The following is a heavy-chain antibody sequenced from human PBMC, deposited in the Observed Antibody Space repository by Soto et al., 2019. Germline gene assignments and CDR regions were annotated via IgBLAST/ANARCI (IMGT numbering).Heavy chain of an antibody. Sequence: GGSLRLSCAASGFTFSSSSMHWVRQAPGKGLEWVSFISSTGSTIYYADSVKGRFTISRDNPKNSLYLQMNSLRAEDTAVYYCAKGKGTGVTRVGAFDIWGQGTMVTVSS. CDR1: GFTFSSSS. J-gene: IGHJ3*02. CDR2: ISSTGSTI. V-gene: IGHV3-48*01. CDR3: AKGKGTGVTRVGAFDI. D-gene: IGHD2-8*02.